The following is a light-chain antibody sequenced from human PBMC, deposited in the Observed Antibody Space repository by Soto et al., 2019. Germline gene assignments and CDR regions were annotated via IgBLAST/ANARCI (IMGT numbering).Light chain of an antibody. J-gene: IGKJ4*01. CDR3: QQRRSWLWLT. V-gene: IGKV3-11*01. CDR2: DAS. CDR1: QSVGSH. Sequence: EIVLTQSPATLSLSPGEGATLSCRTSQSVGSHLAWYQQKPGQVPRLLIHDASRRATGVPDRFSGSGSGTDFTLTISSLEPEDFAVYYCQQRRSWLWLTFGGGTKVEIK.